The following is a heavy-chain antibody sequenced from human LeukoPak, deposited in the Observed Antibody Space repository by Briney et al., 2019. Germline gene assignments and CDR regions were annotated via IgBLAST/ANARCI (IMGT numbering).Heavy chain of an antibody. V-gene: IGHV4-34*01. CDR2: INHSGST. J-gene: IGHJ4*02. CDR3: ARQLVADY. CDR1: GGSFSGYY. Sequence: PSETLSLTCAVYGGSFSGYYWSWIRQPPGKGLEWIGEINHSGSTNYNPSLKSRVTISVDTSKNQFSLKLSSVTAADTAVYYCARQLVADYWGQGTLVTVSS. D-gene: IGHD6-13*01.